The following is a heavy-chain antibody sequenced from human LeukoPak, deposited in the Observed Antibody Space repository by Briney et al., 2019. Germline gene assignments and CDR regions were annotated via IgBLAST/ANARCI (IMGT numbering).Heavy chain of an antibody. J-gene: IGHJ5*02. CDR3: ARGGYYGSGNDFRFDP. D-gene: IGHD3-10*01. Sequence: SETLSLRCTVSGRSISSYYRSWIRQPPGRGLEWIGYIYYSGSTNYNPSLKSRVTISVGTSKNQFSLKLTSVTAADTAVYFCARGGYYGSGNDFRFDPWGQGTLVTVSS. CDR1: GRSISSYY. V-gene: IGHV4-59*01. CDR2: IYYSGST.